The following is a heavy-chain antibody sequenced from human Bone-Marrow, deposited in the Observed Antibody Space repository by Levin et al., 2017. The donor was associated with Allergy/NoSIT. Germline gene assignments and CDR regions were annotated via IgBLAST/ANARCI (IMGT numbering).Heavy chain of an antibody. CDR2: VNSDGSST. D-gene: IGHD4-11*01. J-gene: IGHJ4*02. CDR1: GFTFSTYR. V-gene: IGHV3-74*01. CDR3: VRSYYSSPDN. Sequence: GESLKISCAASGFTFSTYRMHWVRQPPGKGLVWVSHVNSDGSSTNYADSVKGRFTISRDNAKNTLYLQMNSLRAEDTAVYYCVRSYYSSPDNWGQGTLVTVSS.